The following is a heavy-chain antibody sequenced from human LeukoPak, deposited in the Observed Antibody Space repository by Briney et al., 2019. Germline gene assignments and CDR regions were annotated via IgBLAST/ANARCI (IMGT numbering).Heavy chain of an antibody. Sequence: GGSLRLSCAASGFTFSSYEMNWVRQAPGKGLEWVSYITSSGSTKYYADSVKGRFTISRDNAKNSLYLQMNSLRAEDTAVYYCARVVENCSGGSCYPPAGDYWGQGTLVTVSS. CDR2: ITSSGSTK. J-gene: IGHJ4*02. D-gene: IGHD2-15*01. CDR1: GFTFSSYE. CDR3: ARVVENCSGGSCYPPAGDY. V-gene: IGHV3-48*03.